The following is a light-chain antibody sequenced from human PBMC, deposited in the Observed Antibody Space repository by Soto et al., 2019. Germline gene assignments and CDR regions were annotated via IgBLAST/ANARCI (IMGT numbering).Light chain of an antibody. CDR1: QSISKW. J-gene: IGKJ1*01. Sequence: DIQMTQSPSTLSASVGARVPITCRASQSISKWVAWYQQKPGKAPELLIYDASNLQSGVPSRFSGSGSGTEFTLTISSLQPDDFATYYCQQYNSYSFGQGTKVDIK. V-gene: IGKV1-5*01. CDR2: DAS. CDR3: QQYNSYS.